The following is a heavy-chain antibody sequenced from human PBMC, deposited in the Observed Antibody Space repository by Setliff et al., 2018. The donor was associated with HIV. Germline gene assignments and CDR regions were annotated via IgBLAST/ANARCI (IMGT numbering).Heavy chain of an antibody. CDR2: IYYSGST. Sequence: SETLSLTCTVSDGSSSSDYWTWIRQTPGKGLEWIGYIYYSGSTKYNPSLTSRGTISVDTSKNQFSLKLISVTAADTAVYYCARDDYMDVWGKGTTVTVSS. CDR1: DGSSSSDY. J-gene: IGHJ6*03. V-gene: IGHV4-59*01. CDR3: ARDDYMDV.